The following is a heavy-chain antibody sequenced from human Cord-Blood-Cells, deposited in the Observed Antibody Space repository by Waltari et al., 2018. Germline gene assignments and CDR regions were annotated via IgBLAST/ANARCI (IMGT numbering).Heavy chain of an antibody. Sequence: EVQLVESGGGLVQPGGSLRLSCAASGFTFSSYSMHWVRQAAGKGLEWVSYISSSSSTIYYADSVKGRFTISRDNAKNSLYLQMNSLRDEDTAVYYCARVTRMHFDYWGQGTLVTVSS. D-gene: IGHD3-16*01. V-gene: IGHV3-48*02. CDR3: ARVTRMHFDY. CDR1: GFTFSSYS. J-gene: IGHJ4*02. CDR2: ISSSSSTI.